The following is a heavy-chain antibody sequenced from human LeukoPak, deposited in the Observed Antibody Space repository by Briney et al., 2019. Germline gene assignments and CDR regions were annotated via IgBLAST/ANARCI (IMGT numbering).Heavy chain of an antibody. CDR2: INPNSGGT. V-gene: IGHV1-2*06. CDR1: GYTFTGYY. CDR3: ARVYYDSSGYLLFDY. D-gene: IGHD3-22*01. J-gene: IGHJ4*02. Sequence: ASVKVSCKASGYTFTGYYMHWVRQAPGQGLKWMGRINPNSGGTNYAQKFQGRVTMTRDTSISTAYMELSRLRSDDTAVYYCARVYYDSSGYLLFDYWGQGTLVTVSS.